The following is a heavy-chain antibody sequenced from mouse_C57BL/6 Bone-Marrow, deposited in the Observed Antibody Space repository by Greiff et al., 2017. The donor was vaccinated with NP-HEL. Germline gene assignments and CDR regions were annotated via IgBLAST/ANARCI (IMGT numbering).Heavy chain of an antibody. J-gene: IGHJ3*01. D-gene: IGHD2-5*01. CDR2: IYPRSGNT. CDR1: GYTFTSYG. Sequence: QVQLKQSGAELARPGASVKLSCKASGYTFTSYGISWVKQRTGQGLEWIGEIYPRSGNTYYNEKFKGKATLTADKSSSTAYMELRSLTSEDSAVYFCARWGSNSAWFAYWGQGTLVTVSA. CDR3: ARWGSNSAWFAY. V-gene: IGHV1-81*01.